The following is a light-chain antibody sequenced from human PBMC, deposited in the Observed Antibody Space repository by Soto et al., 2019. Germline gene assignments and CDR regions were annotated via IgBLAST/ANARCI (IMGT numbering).Light chain of an antibody. Sequence: EIVMSQSPLPLPVTPGEPASISCRSSQSLLHSNGYNYLDWYLQKPGQSPQLLIYLGSNRASGVPDRFSGGGSGTDFALKISRVEAEDVEVYYCMQALQTPWTFGQGTKVEIK. V-gene: IGKV2-28*01. CDR2: LGS. J-gene: IGKJ1*01. CDR3: MQALQTPWT. CDR1: QSLLHSNGYNY.